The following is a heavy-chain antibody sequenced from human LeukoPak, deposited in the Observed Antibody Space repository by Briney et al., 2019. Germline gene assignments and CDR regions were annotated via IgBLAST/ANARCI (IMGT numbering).Heavy chain of an antibody. Sequence: AASVIVSCKASGYSFISYDINWVRQAPGQGLEWMGWMSAYNGKTNYAHSLQGRVTVTADTSTSTAYMELRSLRSEDTAVYYCARGMGYSYGHPQGAFDIWGQGTMVTVSS. CDR1: GYSFISYD. CDR2: MSAYNGKT. J-gene: IGHJ3*02. D-gene: IGHD5-18*01. CDR3: ARGMGYSYGHPQGAFDI. V-gene: IGHV1-18*01.